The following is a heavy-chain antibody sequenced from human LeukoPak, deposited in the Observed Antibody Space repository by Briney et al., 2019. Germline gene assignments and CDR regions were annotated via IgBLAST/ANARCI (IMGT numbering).Heavy chain of an antibody. CDR3: ARGRFGLD. Sequence: QPGGSLRLSCAASGFTFSTLEMTWVRQAPGKGLEWVSYISSSGSTIYYADSVKGRFTISRDNANNSLYLQMNSLRIEDTAIYHCARGRFGLDWGQGTLVTVSS. V-gene: IGHV3-48*03. D-gene: IGHD3-10*01. CDR2: ISSSGSTI. CDR1: GFTFSTLE. J-gene: IGHJ4*02.